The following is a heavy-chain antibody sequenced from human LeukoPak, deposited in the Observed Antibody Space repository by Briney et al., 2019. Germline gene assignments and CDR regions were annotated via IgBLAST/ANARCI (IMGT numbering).Heavy chain of an antibody. CDR3: ARVVAEPAFDY. V-gene: IGHV4-34*01. CDR2: INHSGST. J-gene: IGHJ4*02. CDR1: GGSFSGYY. Sequence: NPSETLSLTCAVYGGSFSGYYWSWIRQPPGKGLEWIGEINHSGSTNYNPSLKSRVTISVDTSKNQFSLKLSSVTAADTAVYYCARVVAEPAFDYWGQGTLVTVSS.